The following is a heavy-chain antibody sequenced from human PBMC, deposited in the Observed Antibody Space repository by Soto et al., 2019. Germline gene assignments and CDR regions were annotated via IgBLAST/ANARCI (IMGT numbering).Heavy chain of an antibody. CDR2: ISYDGSNK. CDR3: ARSKSTVTTVLYFDY. D-gene: IGHD4-17*01. Sequence: QVQLVESGGGVVQPGRSLRLSCAASGFTFSSYAMHWVRQAPGKGLEWVAVISYDGSNKYYADSVKGRFTISRDNSKNTLYLQMNSLRAEDTAVYYCARSKSTVTTVLYFDYWGQGTLVTVSS. V-gene: IGHV3-30-3*01. CDR1: GFTFSSYA. J-gene: IGHJ4*02.